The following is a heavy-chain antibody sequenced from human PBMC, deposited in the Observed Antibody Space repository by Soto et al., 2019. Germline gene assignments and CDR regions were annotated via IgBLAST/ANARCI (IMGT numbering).Heavy chain of an antibody. J-gene: IGHJ5*02. D-gene: IGHD3-10*01. CDR3: ARGNPDGSGSYFRGWFDP. CDR1: GGTFSSYA. V-gene: IGHV1-69*12. CDR2: IIPIVGTA. Sequence: QVQLVQSGAEVKKPGSSVKVSCKASGGTFSSYAISWVRQAPGQVLEWMGGIIPIVGTANYAQKFQGRVTITADESTSTAYMELSSLRSEDTAVYYCARGNPDGSGSYFRGWFDPWGQGTLVTVSS.